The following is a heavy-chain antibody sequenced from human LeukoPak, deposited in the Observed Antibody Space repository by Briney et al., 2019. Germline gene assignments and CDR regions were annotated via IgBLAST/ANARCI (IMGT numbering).Heavy chain of an antibody. J-gene: IGHJ3*02. CDR2: INWHGAST. CDR1: GFTFDDYG. CDR3: AKAFGPRRYCSGGSCYFALDAFDI. D-gene: IGHD2-15*01. Sequence: GGSLRLSCAASGFTFDDYGMSWVSQAPGKGLDWVSGINWHGASTHYEDFVKGRFTISRDNSKNTLYLQMNNLRAEDTAVYYCAKAFGPRRYCSGGSCYFALDAFDIWGQGTMVTVSS. V-gene: IGHV3-20*04.